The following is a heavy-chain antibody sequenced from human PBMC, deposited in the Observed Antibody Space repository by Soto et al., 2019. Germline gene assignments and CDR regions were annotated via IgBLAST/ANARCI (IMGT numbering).Heavy chain of an antibody. CDR2: INPNSGGT. D-gene: IGHD3-10*01. CDR1: AYNFTGYD. V-gene: IGHV1-2*02. J-gene: IGHJ6*01. Sequence: ASVKVAWEASAYNFTGYDMHCVRHAPGQGLEWMGWINPNSGGTNYAQKFQGRVTMTRDTSISTAYMELSRLRSDDTAVYYCARGQGNYYYYGMDVWGQGTTVTVSS. CDR3: ARGQGNYYYYGMDV.